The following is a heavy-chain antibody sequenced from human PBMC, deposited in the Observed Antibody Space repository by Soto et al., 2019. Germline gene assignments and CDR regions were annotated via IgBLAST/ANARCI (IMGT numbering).Heavy chain of an antibody. CDR1: GFSFSSSA. V-gene: IGHV3-23*01. CDR2: FRESGGTT. CDR3: TKDSHWAIISPTHDY. J-gene: IGHJ4*02. D-gene: IGHD2-2*01. Sequence: VPLWDSGGGLVQPGGSLRLSCAASGFSFSSSAMGWVRQAPGKRLEWVSTFRESGGTTHYADPVKSRFTISRDTSNNILFLQLYSLRAEDTAIYYCTKDSHWAIISPTHDYWGQGALVTVSS.